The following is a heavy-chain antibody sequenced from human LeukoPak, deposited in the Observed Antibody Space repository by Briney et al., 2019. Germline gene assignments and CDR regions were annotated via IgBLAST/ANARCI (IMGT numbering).Heavy chain of an antibody. V-gene: IGHV4-34*01. CDR1: GGSFSGYY. Sequence: SETLSLTCAVYGGSFSGYYWSWIRQPPGKGLEWIGEINHSGSTNYNPSLKSRVTISVDTSKNQFSLKLSSVTAADTAVYYCARTYYYGSGSRGYFDYWGQGTLVTVSS. D-gene: IGHD3-10*01. J-gene: IGHJ4*02. CDR3: ARTYYYGSGSRGYFDY. CDR2: INHSGST.